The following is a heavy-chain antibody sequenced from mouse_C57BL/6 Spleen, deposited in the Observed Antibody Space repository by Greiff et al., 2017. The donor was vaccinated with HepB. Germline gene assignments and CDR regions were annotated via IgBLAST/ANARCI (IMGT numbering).Heavy chain of an antibody. Sequence: DVQLQESGPGLVKPSQSLSLTCSVTGYSITSGYYWNWIRQFPGNKLEWMGYISYDGSNNYNPSLKNRISITRDTSKNQFFLKLNSVTTEDTATYYCASTGTRWYFDVWGTGTTVTVSS. CDR1: GYSITSGYY. V-gene: IGHV3-6*01. CDR2: ISYDGSN. CDR3: ASTGTRWYFDV. J-gene: IGHJ1*03. D-gene: IGHD4-1*02.